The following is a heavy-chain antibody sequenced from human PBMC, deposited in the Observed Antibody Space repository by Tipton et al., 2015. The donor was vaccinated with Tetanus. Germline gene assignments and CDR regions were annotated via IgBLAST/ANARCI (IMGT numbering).Heavy chain of an antibody. V-gene: IGHV4-39*01. CDR2: IYYSGST. Sequence: TLSLTCTVSGGSISSSSYYWGWIRQPPGKGLEWIGSIYYSGSTYYNPSLKSRVTISVDTSKNQFSLKLSSVTAADTAVYYCALNNSSSWFQFYYYYGMDVWGQGTTVTVSS. J-gene: IGHJ6*02. D-gene: IGHD6-13*01. CDR3: ALNNSSSWFQFYYYYGMDV. CDR1: GGSISSSSYY.